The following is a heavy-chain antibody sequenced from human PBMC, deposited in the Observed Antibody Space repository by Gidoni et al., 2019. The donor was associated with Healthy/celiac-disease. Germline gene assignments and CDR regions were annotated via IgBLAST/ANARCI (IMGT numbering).Heavy chain of an antibody. D-gene: IGHD3-10*01. CDR3: ARVGVGAYYGSGSD. Sequence: QVQLQQWGAGLLKPSETLSLTCAVYGGSFSGYYWSWIRQPPGKGLEWMGEINHSGNTNYNPSLKSRVTISVDTSKNQFSLKLSSVTAADTAVYYCARVGVGAYYGSGSDWGQGTLVTVSS. CDR2: INHSGNT. V-gene: IGHV4-34*01. J-gene: IGHJ4*02. CDR1: GGSFSGYY.